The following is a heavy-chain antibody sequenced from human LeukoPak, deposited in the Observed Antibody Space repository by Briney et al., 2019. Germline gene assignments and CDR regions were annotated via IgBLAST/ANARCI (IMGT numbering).Heavy chain of an antibody. CDR1: GFTFDDYA. D-gene: IGHD4/OR15-4a*01. CDR2: ISWNSGSI. J-gene: IGHJ6*02. Sequence: GGSLRLSCAASGFTFDDYAMHWVRQAPGKGPEWVSGISWNSGSIGYADSVKGRFTISRDNAKNSLYLQMNSLRAEDTALYYCAKDMGADNYYYGMDVWGQGTTVTVSS. CDR3: AKDMGADNYYYGMDV. V-gene: IGHV3-9*01.